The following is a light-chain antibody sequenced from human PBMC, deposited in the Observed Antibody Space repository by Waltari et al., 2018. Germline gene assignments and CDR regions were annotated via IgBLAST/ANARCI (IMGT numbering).Light chain of an antibody. CDR1: TGHSDFA. CDR3: QTWGSGIVT. CDR2: LNSDGSH. Sequence: QHVLTQSPSASASLGASVKLTCPLSTGHSDFAIAWHQQQPERGPRYLMKLNSDGSHTKGDEIPDRFSGSSSGAERYLTISSLQSEDEAAYYCQTWGSGIVTFGGGTQLTVL. J-gene: IGLJ2*01. V-gene: IGLV4-69*01.